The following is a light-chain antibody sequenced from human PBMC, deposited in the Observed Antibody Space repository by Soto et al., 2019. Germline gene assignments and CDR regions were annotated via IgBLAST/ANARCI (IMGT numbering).Light chain of an antibody. V-gene: IGKV3-11*01. J-gene: IGKJ4*01. Sequence: IVLTQSPATLSLSPGERATLSCRASQSVSSYLGWYQQKPGQAPRLLIYDASNRATGIPARFRGSGSGTDFTLTISSLEPEDFAVYYFQQRSNWTVTFGGGTKVDIX. CDR3: QQRSNWTVT. CDR1: QSVSSY. CDR2: DAS.